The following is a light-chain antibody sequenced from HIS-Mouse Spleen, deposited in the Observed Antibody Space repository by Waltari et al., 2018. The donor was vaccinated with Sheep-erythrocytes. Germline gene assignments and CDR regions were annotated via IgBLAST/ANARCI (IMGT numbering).Light chain of an antibody. CDR2: DAS. CDR1: QSVSSY. CDR3: QQRSNWPPVT. Sequence: EIVLTQSPATLSLSPGERATLSCRASQSVSSYLAWYQQKPGQAPRPLIYDASNRATGIPARFSGSGSGTDFTLTISSLEPEDFAVYYCQQRSNWPPVTFGGGTKGEIK. V-gene: IGKV3-11*01. J-gene: IGKJ4*01.